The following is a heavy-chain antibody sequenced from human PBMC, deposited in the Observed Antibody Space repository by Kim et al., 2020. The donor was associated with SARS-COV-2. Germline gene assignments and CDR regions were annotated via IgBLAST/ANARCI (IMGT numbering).Heavy chain of an antibody. J-gene: IGHJ6*02. CDR3: AREITIFGVVTDYYYYGMDV. Sequence: RFTISRDNAKNSLYLQMNSLRAEDTAVYYCAREITIFGVVTDYYYYGMDVWGQGTTVTVSS. D-gene: IGHD3-3*01. V-gene: IGHV3-7*04.